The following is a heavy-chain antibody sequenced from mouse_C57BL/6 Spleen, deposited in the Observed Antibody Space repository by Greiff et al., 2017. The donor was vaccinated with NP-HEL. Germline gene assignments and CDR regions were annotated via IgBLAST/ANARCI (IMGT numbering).Heavy chain of an antibody. CDR2: INPNYGTT. V-gene: IGHV1-39*01. J-gene: IGHJ4*01. CDR3: ARTYYGNYDYAMDY. D-gene: IGHD2-1*01. Sequence: EVQVVESGPELVKPGASVKISCKASGYSFTDYNMNWVKQSNGKSLEWIGVINPNYGTTSYNQKFKGKATLTVDQSSSTAYMQLNSLTSEDSAVYYCARTYYGNYDYAMDYWGQGTSVTVSS. CDR1: GYSFTDYN.